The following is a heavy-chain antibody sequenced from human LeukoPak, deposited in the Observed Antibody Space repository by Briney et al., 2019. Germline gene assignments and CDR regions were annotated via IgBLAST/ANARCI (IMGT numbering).Heavy chain of an antibody. J-gene: IGHJ4*02. Sequence: ASVKVSCKASGYIFANYGFSWVRQAPGQGLEWMGWISADNHNTKYAQKFQDRVTMTDDRSTSKVYMELRSLRSDDTAVYYCARDRRGYSAYDGEGFDYWGQGTLVTVSS. CDR3: ARDRRGYSAYDGEGFDY. D-gene: IGHD5-12*01. CDR1: GYIFANYG. CDR2: ISADNHNT. V-gene: IGHV1-18*04.